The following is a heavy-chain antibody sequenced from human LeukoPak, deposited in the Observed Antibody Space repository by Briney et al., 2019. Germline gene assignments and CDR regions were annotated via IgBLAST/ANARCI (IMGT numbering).Heavy chain of an antibody. J-gene: IGHJ3*02. Sequence: ASVKVSCKASAYTFTSYAISWMRQAPGQGLEWIGWISVYNGNTNYAQKFQGRVTMTTDTSTNTVYMELRSLRSDDTAVYYCARDPPYPTYYDYVWGSHRAFDIRGQGTMVTVSS. V-gene: IGHV1-18*01. CDR2: ISVYNGNT. CDR1: AYTFTSYA. CDR3: ARDPPYPTYYDYVWGSHRAFDI. D-gene: IGHD3-16*01.